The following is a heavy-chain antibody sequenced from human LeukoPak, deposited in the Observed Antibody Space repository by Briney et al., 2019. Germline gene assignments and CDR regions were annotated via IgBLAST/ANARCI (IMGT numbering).Heavy chain of an antibody. CDR1: TYSISSGYY. V-gene: IGHV4-38-2*01. J-gene: IGHJ2*01. CDR2: IYHSGST. CDR3: ARLDHYDRSGYPGYWYFDL. Sequence: SETLSLTRAVSTYSISSGYYWGWIRQPPGKGLEWIGSIYHSGSTYYNPSVKSRVTISVDTSKNQFSLKLSSVTAADTAVYYCARLDHYDRSGYPGYWYFDLWGRGTLVTVSS. D-gene: IGHD3-22*01.